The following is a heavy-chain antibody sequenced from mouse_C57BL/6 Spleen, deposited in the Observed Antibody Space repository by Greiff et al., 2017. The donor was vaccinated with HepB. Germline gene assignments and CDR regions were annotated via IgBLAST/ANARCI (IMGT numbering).Heavy chain of an antibody. CDR1: GYSITSGYY. CDR3: ARSDGNPYYYAMDY. V-gene: IGHV3-6*01. J-gene: IGHJ4*01. Sequence: EVQRVESGPGLVKPSQSLSLTCSVTGYSITSGYYWNWIRQFPGNKLEWMGYISYDGSNNYNPSLKNRISITRDTSKNQFFLKLNSVTTEDTATYYCARSDGNPYYYAMDYWGQGTSVTVSS. CDR2: ISYDGSN. D-gene: IGHD2-1*01.